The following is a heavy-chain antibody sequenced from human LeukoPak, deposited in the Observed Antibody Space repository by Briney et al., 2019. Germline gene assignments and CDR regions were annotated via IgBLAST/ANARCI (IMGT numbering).Heavy chain of an antibody. D-gene: IGHD3-10*01. Sequence: SETLSLTCTVSGSSISSSSYYWGWIRQPPGKGLEWIGSIYYSGSTYYNPSLKSRVTISVDTSKNQFSLKLSSVTAADTAVYYCARQASVLLWFGEPPTDAFDIWGQGTMVTVSS. J-gene: IGHJ3*02. CDR3: ARQASVLLWFGEPPTDAFDI. CDR2: IYYSGST. CDR1: GSSISSSSYY. V-gene: IGHV4-39*01.